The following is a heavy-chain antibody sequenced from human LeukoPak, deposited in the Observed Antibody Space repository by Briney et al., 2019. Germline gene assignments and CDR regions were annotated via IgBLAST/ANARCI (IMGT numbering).Heavy chain of an antibody. J-gene: IGHJ4*02. V-gene: IGHV3-30*02. CDR2: IRYDGSNT. Sequence: GGSLRLSCAASGFTFNNYGMHWVRQAPGKGLEWLAFIRYDGSNTYYADSVKGRFTISRDNAKNSLYLQMNSLRAEDTALYYCARVGGGYSYGPPDHWGQGTLVTVSS. CDR1: GFTFNNYG. D-gene: IGHD5-18*01. CDR3: ARVGGGYSYGPPDH.